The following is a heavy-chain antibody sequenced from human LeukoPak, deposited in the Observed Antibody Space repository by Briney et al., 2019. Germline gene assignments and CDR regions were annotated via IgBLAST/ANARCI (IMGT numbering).Heavy chain of an antibody. D-gene: IGHD3-16*01. J-gene: IGHJ3*02. Sequence: GGSLRLSCAASGFTFSNYYMTWVRQAPGKGPEWVSYISGDSSMMYYADSVKGRFTISRDNAKKSLYLEMHSLRAEDTAVYYCARDQGGGVFDIWGQGTMVTVSS. CDR2: ISGDSSMM. V-gene: IGHV3-48*01. CDR1: GFTFSNYY. CDR3: ARDQGGGVFDI.